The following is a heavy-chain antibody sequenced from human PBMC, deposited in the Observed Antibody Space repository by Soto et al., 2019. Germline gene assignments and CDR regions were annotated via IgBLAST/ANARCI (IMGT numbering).Heavy chain of an antibody. CDR1: GYPFSSHG. J-gene: IGHJ4*02. Sequence: ASVKVSCKASGYPFSSHGFSWVRQGPGQRLEWMGWINAGNGNTKYSQKFQGRVTITRDTSASTAYMELSSLRSEDTAVYYCARGITLPTPLDYWGQGTLVTVSS. CDR3: ARGITLPTPLDY. CDR2: INAGNGNT. V-gene: IGHV1-3*01. D-gene: IGHD1-20*01.